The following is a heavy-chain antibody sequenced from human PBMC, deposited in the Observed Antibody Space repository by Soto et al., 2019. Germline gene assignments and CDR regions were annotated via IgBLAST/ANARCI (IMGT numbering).Heavy chain of an antibody. CDR2: IYQSGVT. CDR3: AGMPYTSGLRFDP. CDR1: GDSYSISTYS. Sequence: PSETLSLTCNMSGDSYSISTYSWSWIRQPPGKALQWIGFIYQSGVTSYNPSLASRVSISLYRSNNQCPLKLKSVTAADTAVYFCAGMPYTSGLRFDPWGPGTLVTVSS. D-gene: IGHD6-19*01. V-gene: IGHV4-30-2*01. J-gene: IGHJ5*02.